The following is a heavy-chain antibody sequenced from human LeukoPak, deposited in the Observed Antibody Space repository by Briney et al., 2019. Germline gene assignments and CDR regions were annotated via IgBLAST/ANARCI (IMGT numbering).Heavy chain of an antibody. V-gene: IGHV4-59*01. CDR1: GGSISSYY. J-gene: IGHJ4*02. Sequence: KPSETLSLTCTVSGGSISSYYWSWIRQPPGKGLEWIGYIYYSGSTNYNPSLKSRVTISVDTSKNQFSLKLSSVTAADTAVYYCARVLDSSGYPPDYWGQGTLVTVSS. D-gene: IGHD3-22*01. CDR3: ARVLDSSGYPPDY. CDR2: IYYSGST.